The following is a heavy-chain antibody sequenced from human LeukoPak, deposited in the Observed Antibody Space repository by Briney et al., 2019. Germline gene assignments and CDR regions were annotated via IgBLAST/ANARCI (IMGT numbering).Heavy chain of an antibody. CDR3: AKDAERGFDYSNSLNY. D-gene: IGHD4-11*01. CDR2: IWSDASDK. J-gene: IGHJ4*02. CDR1: QFTFSHYG. Sequence: GGSLRLSCAASQFTFSHYGMHWVRQAPGRGLQWVAVIWSDASDKCYSDSVKGRFTISRDNSKNTLYLEMNNLRAEDTAVYYCAKDAERGFDYSNSLNYWGQGTLVTVSS. V-gene: IGHV3-33*06.